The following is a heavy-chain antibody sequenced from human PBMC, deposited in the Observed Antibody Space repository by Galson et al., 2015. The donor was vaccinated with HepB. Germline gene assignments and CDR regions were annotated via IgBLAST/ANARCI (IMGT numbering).Heavy chain of an antibody. CDR3: GRVSGTIYYYGLDV. V-gene: IGHV6-1*01. CDR1: GDSVSNNNAA. Sequence: AISGDSVSNNNAAWNWIRQSPSRGLEWLGRTYYRARWYSDYAPAVRSRITINPDTSKNQSSLQLNSVTPDDSAVYYCGRVSGTIYYYGLDVWGQGTTVTVSS. J-gene: IGHJ6*02. D-gene: IGHD1/OR15-1a*01. CDR2: TYYRARWYS.